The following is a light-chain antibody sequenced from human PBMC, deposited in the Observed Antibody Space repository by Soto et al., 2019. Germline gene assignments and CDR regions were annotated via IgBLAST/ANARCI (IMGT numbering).Light chain of an antibody. J-gene: IGKJ1*01. CDR3: QQYNSYWA. CDR1: QSIISR. V-gene: IGKV1-5*01. CDR2: DAP. Sequence: DIQMTQSPSTLSASVGDRVTITCRASQSIISRLAWYQRKPGNAPKLLIYDAPSLESGVPSRFSGSGSGTEFTLTISSLQPDDSATYYCQQYNSYWAFGQGTKVEIK.